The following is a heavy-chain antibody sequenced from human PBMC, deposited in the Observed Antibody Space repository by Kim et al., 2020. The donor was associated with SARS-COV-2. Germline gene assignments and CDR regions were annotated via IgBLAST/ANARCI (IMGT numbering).Heavy chain of an antibody. Sequence: FTISRDNSKNTLYLQMNSLRAEDTAVYYCARDMYSSGSYYYDSSGFDDYWGQGTLVTVSS. D-gene: IGHD3-22*01. V-gene: IGHV3-30*01. CDR3: ARDMYSSGSYYYDSSGFDDY. J-gene: IGHJ4*02.